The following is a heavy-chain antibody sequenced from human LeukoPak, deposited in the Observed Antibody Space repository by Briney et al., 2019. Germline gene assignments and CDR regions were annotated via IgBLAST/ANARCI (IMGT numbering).Heavy chain of an antibody. Sequence: ASVKVSCKASGYTFTSYYMHWVRQAPGQGLQWMGIINPSGGGTSYAQKFQGRVTMTEDTSTDTAYMELSSLRSEDTAVYYCATVLGRITIFGVVILGGFDPWGQGTLVTVSS. CDR1: GYTFTSYY. D-gene: IGHD3-3*01. CDR2: INPSGGGT. J-gene: IGHJ5*02. V-gene: IGHV1-46*01. CDR3: ATVLGRITIFGVVILGGFDP.